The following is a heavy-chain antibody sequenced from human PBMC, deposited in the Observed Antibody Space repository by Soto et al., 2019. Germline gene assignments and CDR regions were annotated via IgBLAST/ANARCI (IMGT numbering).Heavy chain of an antibody. CDR2: ISSDGGTT. J-gene: IGHJ4*02. V-gene: IGHV3-64*01. Sequence: PGGSLRLSCAASGFSLSCYAMHWVRQAPGKGLEYVSGISSDGGTTYYANSVKGRFTISRDNSKNTLYLQVGSLRAEDMAVYYCARGHCSGGTCYGPRWGQGTLVTVSS. D-gene: IGHD2-15*01. CDR1: GFSLSCYA. CDR3: ARGHCSGGTCYGPR.